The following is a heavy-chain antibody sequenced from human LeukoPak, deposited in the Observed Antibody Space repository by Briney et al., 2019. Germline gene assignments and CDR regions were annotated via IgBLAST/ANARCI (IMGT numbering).Heavy chain of an antibody. CDR1: GGSISSSSYY. V-gene: IGHV4-39*07. D-gene: IGHD2-2*01. CDR2: IYYSGST. J-gene: IGHJ4*02. CDR3: ARDMNIVVVPAADFDY. Sequence: SETLSLTCTDSGGSISSSSYYWGWIRQPPGKGLEWIGSIYYSGSTYYNPSLKSRVTISVDTSKNQFSLKLSSVTAADTAVYYCARDMNIVVVPAADFDYWGQGTLVTVSS.